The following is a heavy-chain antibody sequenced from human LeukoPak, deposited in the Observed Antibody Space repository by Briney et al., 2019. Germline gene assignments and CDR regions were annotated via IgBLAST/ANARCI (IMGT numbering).Heavy chain of an antibody. CDR3: ARDPQTAYYYDRSGYYHDY. J-gene: IGHJ4*02. D-gene: IGHD3-22*01. V-gene: IGHV3-30*07. CDR2: ISYDGSNK. CDR1: GFTFSSYA. Sequence: GRSLRLSCAASGFTFSSYAMHWVRQAPGKGLEWVAVISYDGSNKYYADSVKGRFTISRDNSKNTLYLQMNSLRAEDTAVYYCARDPQTAYYYDRSGYYHDYWGQGTLVTVSS.